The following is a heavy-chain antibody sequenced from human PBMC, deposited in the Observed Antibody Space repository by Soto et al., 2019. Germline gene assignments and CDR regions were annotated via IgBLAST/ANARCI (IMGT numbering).Heavy chain of an antibody. J-gene: IGHJ5*01. CDR3: AKEDGTGFNS. CDR1: GGDLTNSG. CDR2: IFPLLAMV. V-gene: IGHV1-69*04. D-gene: IGHD1-1*01. Sequence: QVHLVQSGAEMKKPGSSVKVSCKVSGGDLTNSGISWVRQAPGQGLEWMGGIFPLLAMVDYSQKFQGRVTITADESTNTAYMDLGSLKSDDAAVYYCAKEDGTGFNSWGQGTLVIVSS.